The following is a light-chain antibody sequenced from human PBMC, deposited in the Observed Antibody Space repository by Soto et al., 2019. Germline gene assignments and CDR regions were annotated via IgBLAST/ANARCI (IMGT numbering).Light chain of an antibody. CDR3: QQSYSALFT. V-gene: IGKV1-39*01. CDR1: QSISSH. J-gene: IGKJ3*01. Sequence: DIQMPQSPSSLSASVGDRVTITCRASQSISSHLNWYQQKPGKAPKLLVYAASSLQSGVPSRFSGSGSGTDFTLTISSLQPEDFATYYCQQSYSALFTFGPGTKVDIK. CDR2: AAS.